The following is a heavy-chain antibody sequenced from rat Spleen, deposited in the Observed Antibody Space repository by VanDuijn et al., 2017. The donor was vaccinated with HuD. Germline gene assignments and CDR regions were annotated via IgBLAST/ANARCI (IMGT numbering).Heavy chain of an antibody. CDR2: ISPDGGST. Sequence: EVQLVETGGGLVQPGESLKLSCVASGFTFSSYWMYWIRQAPGEGLEWISSISPDGGSTYYPDSMKGRFTISRDNAKSTLYLQMDSLGSEDTATYYCARQNWPYYFDYWGQGVMVTVSS. D-gene: IGHD5-1*01. J-gene: IGHJ2*01. CDR1: GFTFSSYW. CDR3: ARQNWPYYFDY. V-gene: IGHV5-58*01.